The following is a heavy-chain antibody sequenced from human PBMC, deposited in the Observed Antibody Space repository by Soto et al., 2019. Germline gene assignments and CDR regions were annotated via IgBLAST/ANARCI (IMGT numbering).Heavy chain of an antibody. CDR1: GFTFSRYW. CDR3: AGGTGWLIDY. D-gene: IGHD6-19*01. J-gene: IGHJ4*02. CDR2: IKQDGSEK. Sequence: EVQLMESGGGLVQPGGALRLSCAGSGFTFSRYWVNWVRQAPGKGLAWVANIKQDGSEKYYVDSVKGLFSISRDNAHNSIDLQRNSLRAEDTAVYYCAGGTGWLIDYWGQGTLVTVSS. V-gene: IGHV3-7*04.